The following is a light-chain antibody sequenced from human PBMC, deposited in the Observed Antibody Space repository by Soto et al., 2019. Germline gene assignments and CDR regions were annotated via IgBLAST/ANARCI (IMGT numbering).Light chain of an antibody. Sequence: QSVLTQPASVSGSPGQSITISCTGTSSDVGAYKYVSWYQQHPGKAPKLLIYEVSYRPSGVSNRFSGSKSGNTASLTISGLQADDEADYYCSSYTSSTTQVFGGGTKVTVL. CDR3: SSYTSSTTQV. CDR1: SSDVGAYKY. J-gene: IGLJ3*02. V-gene: IGLV2-14*01. CDR2: EVS.